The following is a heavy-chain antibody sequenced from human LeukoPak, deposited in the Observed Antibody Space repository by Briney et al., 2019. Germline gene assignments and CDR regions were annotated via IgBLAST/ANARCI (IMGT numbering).Heavy chain of an antibody. Sequence: GGSLRLSCAASGFTFSSYSMNWVRQAPEKGLEWVSSISSSSSYIYYADSVKGRFTISRDNAKNSLYLQMNSLRAEDTAVYYCARSIAVAGNPDIWGQGTMVTVSS. J-gene: IGHJ3*02. CDR1: GFTFSSYS. D-gene: IGHD6-19*01. CDR2: ISSSSSYI. V-gene: IGHV3-21*01. CDR3: ARSIAVAGNPDI.